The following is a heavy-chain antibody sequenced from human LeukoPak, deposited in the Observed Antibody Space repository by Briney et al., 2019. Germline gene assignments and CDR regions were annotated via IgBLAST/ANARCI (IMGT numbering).Heavy chain of an antibody. J-gene: IGHJ3*01. CDR1: GFTFSSYW. CDR2: IEADGSLK. Sequence: GGSLRLSCAASGFTFSSYWMTWLRQAPGKGLEWVANIEADGSLKYYVDSVKDRFTIFRDNAKNSLNLQMNSLTAEDTAVYYCARDANYYDTSRNYYDAFDLWGQGTVVTVSS. CDR3: ARDANYYDTSRNYYDAFDL. D-gene: IGHD3-22*01. V-gene: IGHV3-7*01.